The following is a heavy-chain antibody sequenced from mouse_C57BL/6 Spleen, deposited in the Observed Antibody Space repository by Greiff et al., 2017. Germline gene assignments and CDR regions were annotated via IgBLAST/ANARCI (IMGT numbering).Heavy chain of an antibody. J-gene: IGHJ2*01. CDR2: IYPGDGDT. CDR1: GYAFSSSW. D-gene: IGHD1-1*01. V-gene: IGHV1-82*01. CDR3: ARGITTVVADY. Sequence: QVQLQQSGPELVKPGASVKISCKASGYAFSSSWMNWVKQRPGKGLEWIGRIYPGDGDTNYNGKFKGKATLTADKSSSTAYMQLSSLTSEDSAVYFCARGITTVVADYWGQGITLTVSS.